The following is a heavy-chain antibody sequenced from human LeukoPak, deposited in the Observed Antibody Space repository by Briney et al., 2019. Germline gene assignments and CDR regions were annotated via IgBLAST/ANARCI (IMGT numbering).Heavy chain of an antibody. V-gene: IGHV3-48*03. CDR1: GFIFSSYE. CDR2: ISNSGNSV. CDR3: TGRLVEDY. J-gene: IGHJ4*02. Sequence: GGSLRLSCAASGFIFSSYEMNWVRQAPGKGLEWVSYISNSGNSVYYADSVQGRFTISRDNTKNSLYLQMNSLRAEDTAVYYCTGRLVEDYWGQGTLVTVSS. D-gene: IGHD6-19*01.